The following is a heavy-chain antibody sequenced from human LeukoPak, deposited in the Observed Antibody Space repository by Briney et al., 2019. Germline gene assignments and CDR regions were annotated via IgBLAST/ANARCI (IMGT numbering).Heavy chain of an antibody. CDR2: IYTSGRT. V-gene: IGHV4-4*07. CDR3: ARDYSSSWYGGWFDP. D-gene: IGHD6-13*01. CDR1: GGSISSYY. J-gene: IGHJ5*02. Sequence: PSETLSLTCTVSGGSISSYYWSWIRQPPGKGLEWIGRIYTSGRTNYNPSLKSRVTMSVDTSKNQFSLKLSSVTAADTAVYDCARDYSSSWYGGWFDPWGQGTLVTVSS.